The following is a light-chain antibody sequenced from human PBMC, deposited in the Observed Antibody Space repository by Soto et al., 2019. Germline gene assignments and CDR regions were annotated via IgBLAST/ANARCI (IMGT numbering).Light chain of an antibody. Sequence: EIVLTQSPATLSLSPGERATLSCRASQSVSSYLAWYQQKPGQAPRLLIYDASNRATGIPARFSGSGSGTDFTVTISSLELEDFAVYYCQQRSNWPPQFTFGPGTKVDIK. CDR1: QSVSSY. CDR2: DAS. CDR3: QQRSNWPPQFT. J-gene: IGKJ3*01. V-gene: IGKV3-11*01.